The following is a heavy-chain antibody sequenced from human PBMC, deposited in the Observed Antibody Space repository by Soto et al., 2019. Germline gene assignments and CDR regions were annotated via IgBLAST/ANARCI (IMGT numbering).Heavy chain of an antibody. CDR1: GFTFSAFA. CDR2: ISYDGGNE. V-gene: IGHV3-30*18. CDR3: AKGVVREPAYFDY. Sequence: QVQMVESGGGVAQPGRSLRLSCAVSGFTFSAFAMYWVRQAPGKGLEWVALISYDGGNEDYAESMRGRFTISRDNSKNTLYLDMNSLSAEDSAVYFCAKGVVREPAYFDYWGQGTLVTVSS. J-gene: IGHJ4*02. D-gene: IGHD3-10*01.